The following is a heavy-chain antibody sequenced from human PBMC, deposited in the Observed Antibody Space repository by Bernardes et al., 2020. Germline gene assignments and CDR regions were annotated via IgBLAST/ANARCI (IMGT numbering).Heavy chain of an antibody. CDR2: ISYDGNDK. D-gene: IGHD3-22*01. J-gene: IGHJ4*02. Sequence: WGSLRLSCASSGFSFSNYALHWVRQAAGKGLEWVTVISYDGNDKYYTDSVKGRFTISRDNSKVTLYLQMDSLRTEDTALYYCARGSPSHGYYQYYFDYWGQGTLVTVSS. CDR1: GFSFSNYA. V-gene: IGHV3-30*04. CDR3: ARGSPSHGYYQYYFDY.